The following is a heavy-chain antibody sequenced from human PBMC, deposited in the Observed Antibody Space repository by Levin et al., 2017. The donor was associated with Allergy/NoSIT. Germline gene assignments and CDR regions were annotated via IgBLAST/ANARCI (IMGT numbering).Heavy chain of an antibody. CDR2: ISSTGGGT. J-gene: IGHJ4*02. V-gene: IGHV3-64D*06. CDR3: VKDVDSGANYFGY. CDR1: GFTFSNFA. D-gene: IGHD4/OR15-4a*01. Sequence: PGGSLRLSCSASGFTFSNFAIHWVRQAPGKGLEYVSAISSTGGGTYYADSVKGRFIISRDNSKNTLYLQMSSLRAEDTAVYYCVKDVDSGANYFGYWGQGTLVTVSS.